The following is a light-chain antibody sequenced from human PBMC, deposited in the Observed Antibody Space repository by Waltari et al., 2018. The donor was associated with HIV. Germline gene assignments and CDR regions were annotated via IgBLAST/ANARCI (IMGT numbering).Light chain of an antibody. Sequence: DIVMTQSPDSLGVSLGERATINCKSSQSVLFSSNNKNYLSWYQQKPGQPPKLLIYWASTRESGVPDRFSGSGSWTDFTLTISSLQAEDVAVYYCQQYYNIPPTFGQGTRLEIK. V-gene: IGKV4-1*01. CDR1: QSVLFSSNNKNY. J-gene: IGKJ5*01. CDR2: WAS. CDR3: QQYYNIPPT.